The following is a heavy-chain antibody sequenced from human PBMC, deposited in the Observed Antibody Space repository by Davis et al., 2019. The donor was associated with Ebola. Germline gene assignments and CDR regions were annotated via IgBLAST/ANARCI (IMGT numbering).Heavy chain of an antibody. Sequence: ASVKVSCKASGYTFTRYGISWVRQAPGQGLEWMGWISAYNGNTNYAQKLQGRVTMATDTSTSTAYMELRSLRSDDTAVYYCARGVTMVQGVTPFDYWGQGTLVTVSS. CDR2: ISAYNGNT. CDR3: ARGVTMVQGVTPFDY. CDR1: GYTFTRYG. J-gene: IGHJ4*02. D-gene: IGHD3-10*01. V-gene: IGHV1-18*01.